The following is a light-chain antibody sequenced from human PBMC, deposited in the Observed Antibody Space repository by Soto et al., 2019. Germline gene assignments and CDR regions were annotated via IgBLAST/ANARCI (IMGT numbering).Light chain of an antibody. CDR3: QSYDSSLSGYV. CDR1: SSNIGAGYD. V-gene: IGLV1-40*01. CDR2: T. J-gene: IGLJ1*01. Sequence: QAVVTQPPSVSGAPGQRVTISCTGSSSNIGAGYDVHWYQQLPGTAPKLLTNRPSGVPDRFSGSKSGTSASLAITGLQAEDEADYYCQSYDSSLSGYVFGTGTKLTVL.